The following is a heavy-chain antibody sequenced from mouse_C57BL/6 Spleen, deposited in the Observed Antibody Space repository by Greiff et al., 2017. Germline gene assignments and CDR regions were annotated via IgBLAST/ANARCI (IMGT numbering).Heavy chain of an antibody. D-gene: IGHD2-14*01. V-gene: IGHV5-6*01. CDR1: GFTFSSYG. CDR3: ARQDRAMDY. Sequence: EVHLVESGGDLVKPGGSLKLSCAASGFTFSSYGMSWVRQTPDKRLEWVATISSGGSYTYYPDSVKGRFTIYRDNAKNTLYLQMSSLKSEDTAMYYCARQDRAMDYWGQGTSVTVSS. J-gene: IGHJ4*01. CDR2: ISSGGSYT.